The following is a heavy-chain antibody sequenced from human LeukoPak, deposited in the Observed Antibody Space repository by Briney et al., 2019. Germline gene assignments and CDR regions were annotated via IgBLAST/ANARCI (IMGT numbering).Heavy chain of an antibody. V-gene: IGHV5-51*01. J-gene: IGHJ4*02. CDR3: ARPDHNYALGSSY. CDR1: GYDFSSYW. CDR2: IYPGDSDT. Sequence: GESLKISCQGSGYDFSSYWIGWVRQMPGKGLEWMGIIYPGDSDTTYSPSFQGQVTISADKSISTAYLQWSGLKASDTATYYCARPDHNYALGSSYWGQGTLVTVSS. D-gene: IGHD4-11*01.